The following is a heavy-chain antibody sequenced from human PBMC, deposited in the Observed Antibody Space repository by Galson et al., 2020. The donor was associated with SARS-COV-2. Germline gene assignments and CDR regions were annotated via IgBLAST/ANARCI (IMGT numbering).Heavy chain of an antibody. CDR3: ARDPLSRGRPGDYEVYYYYIMDV. Sequence: SETLSLTCTVSGGPISSYYWSWIRQPAEKGLEWLGRIYTRGSTNYNPSLKSRVTMSVDTSKNQFSLKLSSVTAADTAVYYCARDPLSRGRPGDYEVYYYYIMDVWGQGTTVTVSS. V-gene: IGHV4-4*07. D-gene: IGHD4-17*01. CDR1: GGPISSYY. J-gene: IGHJ6*02. CDR2: IYTRGST.